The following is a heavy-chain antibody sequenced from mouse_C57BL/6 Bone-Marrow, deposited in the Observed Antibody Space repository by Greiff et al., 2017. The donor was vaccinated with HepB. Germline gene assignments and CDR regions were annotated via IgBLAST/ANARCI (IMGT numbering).Heavy chain of an antibody. V-gene: IGHV14-2*01. CDR3: ARPSYGSSYGYAMDY. Sequence: VHVKQSGAELVKPGASVKLSCTASGFNIKDYYMHWVKQRTEQGLEWIGRIDPEDGETKYAPKFQGKATITADTSSNTAYLQLSSLTSEDTAVYYCARPSYGSSYGYAMDYWGQGTSVTVSS. CDR2: IDPEDGET. D-gene: IGHD1-1*01. CDR1: GFNIKDYY. J-gene: IGHJ4*01.